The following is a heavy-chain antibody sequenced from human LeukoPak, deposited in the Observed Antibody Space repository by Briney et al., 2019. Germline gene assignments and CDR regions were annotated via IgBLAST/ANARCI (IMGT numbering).Heavy chain of an antibody. Sequence: GGSLRLSYPASGFSFRNYATHWLRQAPGKGLEWVAVISYDGSNKYYADSVKGRFTISRDNSKNTLYLQMNSLRAEDTAVYYCARDRDPIIGVAGTLDYWGQGTLVTVSS. CDR3: ARDRDPIIGVAGTLDY. V-gene: IGHV3-30-3*01. J-gene: IGHJ4*02. D-gene: IGHD6-19*01. CDR2: ISYDGSNK. CDR1: GFSFRNYA.